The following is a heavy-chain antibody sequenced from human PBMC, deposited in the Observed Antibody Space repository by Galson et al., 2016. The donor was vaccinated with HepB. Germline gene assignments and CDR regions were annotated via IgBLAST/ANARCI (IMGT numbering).Heavy chain of an antibody. V-gene: IGHV3-48*02. D-gene: IGHD2/OR15-2a*01. CDR3: ARNPEVNIILQH. CDR1: GFTFSSYA. J-gene: IGHJ1*01. Sequence: SLRLSCAASGFTFSSYAMSWVRQAPGKGLEWISFISSSSDIINYADSVKGRFTISRDNAKNALYLQMNSLRDEDMAVYYCARNPEVNIILQHWGQGTLVTVS. CDR2: ISSSSDII.